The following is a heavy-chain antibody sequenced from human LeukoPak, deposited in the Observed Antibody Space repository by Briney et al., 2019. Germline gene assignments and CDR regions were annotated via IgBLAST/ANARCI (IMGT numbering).Heavy chain of an antibody. D-gene: IGHD3-10*01. V-gene: IGHV1-18*01. CDR3: ARDRITYYYGSGSYYLQYYFDY. J-gene: IGHJ4*02. CDR2: IIAYNGNT. CDR1: GYTFTSYG. Sequence: ASVKVSCKASGYTFTSYGISWVRQAPGQGLEWMGGIIAYNGNTNYAQKLQGRVTMTTDTSTSTAYMELRSLRSDDTAVYYCARDRITYYYGSGSYYLQYYFDYWGQGTLVTVSS.